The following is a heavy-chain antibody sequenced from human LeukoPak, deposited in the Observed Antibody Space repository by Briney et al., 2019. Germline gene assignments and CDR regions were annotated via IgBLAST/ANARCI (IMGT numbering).Heavy chain of an antibody. Sequence: GRSLRLSCAASGFTFSSYGMHWVRQAPGKGLEWVAVISYDGSNKYYADSVKGRFTISRDNSKNTLYLQMNSLRAEDTAVYYCAKDYLVYYYDSSGYFDYWGQGTLVTVSS. D-gene: IGHD3-22*01. J-gene: IGHJ4*02. CDR3: AKDYLVYYYDSSGYFDY. V-gene: IGHV3-30*18. CDR2: ISYDGSNK. CDR1: GFTFSSYG.